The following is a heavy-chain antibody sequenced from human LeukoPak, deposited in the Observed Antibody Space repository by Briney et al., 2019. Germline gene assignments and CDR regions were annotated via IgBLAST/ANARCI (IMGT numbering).Heavy chain of an antibody. CDR2: INHSGST. CDR3: ASLDSDYGPKL. D-gene: IGHD5-12*01. Sequence: SETLSLTCAVYGGSFSGYYWSWIRQPPGKGLEWIGEINHSGSTNYNPSLKSRVTISVDTSKNQFSLKLSSVTAADTAVYYCASLDSDYGPKLWGQGTLVTVSS. J-gene: IGHJ4*02. V-gene: IGHV4-34*01. CDR1: GGSFSGYY.